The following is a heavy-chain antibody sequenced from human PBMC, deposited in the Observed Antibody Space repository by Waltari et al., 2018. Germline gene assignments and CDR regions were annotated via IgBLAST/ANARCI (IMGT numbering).Heavy chain of an antibody. J-gene: IGHJ4*02. Sequence: QVQLVQSGAEVKKPGASVKVSCKGSGSTFTGDGVPWVRQAPGQGLEWMGWINPNSGGTNYAQKFQGRVTMTRDTSISTAYMELSRLRSDDTAVYYCARDPSGYCSGGSCYSDYWGQGTLVTVSS. CDR3: ARDPSGYCSGGSCYSDY. D-gene: IGHD2-15*01. V-gene: IGHV1-2*02. CDR2: INPNSGGT. CDR1: GSTFTGDG.